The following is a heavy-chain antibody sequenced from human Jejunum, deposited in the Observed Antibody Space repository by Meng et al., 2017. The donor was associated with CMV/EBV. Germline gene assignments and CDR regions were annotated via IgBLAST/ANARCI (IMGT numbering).Heavy chain of an antibody. V-gene: IGHV4-34*01. Sequence: VQLQQVGAGLLKPSETLSLTCAVYGGSFSGYYWSWIRQPPGKGLEWIGEINHSGSTNYNPSLKSRVTISVDTSKNQFSLKLSSVTAADTAVYYCARGFVKYTVTRVGNWFDPWGQGTLVTVSS. D-gene: IGHD4-17*01. CDR3: ARGFVKYTVTRVGNWFDP. J-gene: IGHJ5*02. CDR1: GGSFSGYY. CDR2: INHSGST.